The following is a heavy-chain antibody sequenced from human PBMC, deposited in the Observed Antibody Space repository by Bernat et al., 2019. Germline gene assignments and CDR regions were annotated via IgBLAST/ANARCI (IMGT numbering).Heavy chain of an antibody. CDR1: GFTFSTYA. Sequence: EVQLLESGGDLVQPGGSLRLSCAGSGFTFSTYAINWVRQAPGRGLEWVSAISASGDSTFYADSVKGRFAISRDNSKNTIYLQMNSLSAQDTAMYYCARERDALESCSGGTCYGDAFDIWGHGTMVTVSS. CDR3: ARERDALESCSGGTCYGDAFDI. CDR2: ISASGDST. D-gene: IGHD2-15*01. V-gene: IGHV3-23*01. J-gene: IGHJ3*02.